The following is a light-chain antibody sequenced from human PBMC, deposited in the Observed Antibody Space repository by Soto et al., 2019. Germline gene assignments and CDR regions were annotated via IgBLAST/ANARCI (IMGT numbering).Light chain of an antibody. CDR3: SSYTSTNSWV. CDR1: SSDVGCYNY. CDR2: DVS. J-gene: IGLJ3*02. V-gene: IGLV2-14*01. Sequence: QSVLTQSASVSGSPGQSITISCTGTSSDVGCYNYVSWYQQHPGKAPKLIIYDVSNRPSGVSTRFSGSKSGNTASLTISGLQAEDEAAYSCSSYTSTNSWVLGGGTKLTVL.